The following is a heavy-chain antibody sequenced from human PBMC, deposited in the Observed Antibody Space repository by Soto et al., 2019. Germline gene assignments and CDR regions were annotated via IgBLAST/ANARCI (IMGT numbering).Heavy chain of an antibody. J-gene: IGHJ4*02. CDR3: ARDYYDSSGYYYGRHLDY. CDR1: GGSISSSNW. D-gene: IGHD3-22*01. CDR2: IYHSGST. Sequence: SETLSLTCAVSGGSISSSNWWTWVRQPPGKGLEWIGEIYHSGSTNYNPSLKSRVTISVDKSKNQFSLKLSSVTAADTAVYYCARDYYDSSGYYYGRHLDYWGQGTLVT. V-gene: IGHV4-4*02.